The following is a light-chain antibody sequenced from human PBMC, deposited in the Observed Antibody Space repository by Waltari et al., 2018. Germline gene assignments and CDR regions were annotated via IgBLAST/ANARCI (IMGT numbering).Light chain of an antibody. Sequence: QSALTQPASVSGSPGQSITISCPGTSSDVGGYNYVSWYQQHPGKAPKLMIYDVSNRPSGVSNRFSGSKSGNTASLTISGLQAEDEADYYCSSYTSISTLVFGAGTKLTVL. J-gene: IGLJ2*01. CDR2: DVS. CDR3: SSYTSISTLV. V-gene: IGLV2-14*03. CDR1: SSDVGGYNY.